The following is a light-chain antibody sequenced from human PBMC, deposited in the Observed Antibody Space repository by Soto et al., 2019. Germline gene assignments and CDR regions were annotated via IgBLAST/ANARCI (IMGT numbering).Light chain of an antibody. Sequence: DIQLTPSQSSLCACVGERVTLTGRASQSVSSYLNWYQQKPGKAPKLLIYAASSLQSGVPSRFSGSGSGTDFTLTISSLQPEDFATYYCQQSYSTPLTFGGGTKVDI. J-gene: IGKJ4*01. CDR1: QSVSSY. V-gene: IGKV1-39*01. CDR3: QQSYSTPLT. CDR2: AAS.